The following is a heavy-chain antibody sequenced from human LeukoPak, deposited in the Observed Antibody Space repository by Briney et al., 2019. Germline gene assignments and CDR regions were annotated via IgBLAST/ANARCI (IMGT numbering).Heavy chain of an antibody. CDR3: ARDHNSGSYLTYYYYYYMDV. Sequence: SQTLSLTCAISGDSVSSNSAAWNWIRQSPSRGLEWLGRTYYRSNWYNDYAVSVKSRITINPDTSKNQFSLQLNSVTPEDTAVYYCARDHNSGSYLTYYYYYYMDVWGKGTTVTVSS. CDR2: TYYRSNWYN. J-gene: IGHJ6*03. CDR1: GDSVSSNSAA. V-gene: IGHV6-1*01. D-gene: IGHD1-26*01.